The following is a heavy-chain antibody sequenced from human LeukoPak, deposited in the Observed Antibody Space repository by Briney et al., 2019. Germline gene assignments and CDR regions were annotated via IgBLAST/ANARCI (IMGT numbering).Heavy chain of an antibody. CDR1: GGSISSSSYY. Sequence: SESLCPTRTVSGGSISSSSYYWGWIRPPPGKGLEWIGRIYYSGGTCYTPSLKRPVTISVDTSKNQFSLKLRSVTAADTAVYYCARVGGEYYDFWSGYHGTVDYWGQGTLVTVSS. D-gene: IGHD3-3*01. V-gene: IGHV4-39*01. J-gene: IGHJ4*02. CDR3: ARVGGEYYDFWSGYHGTVDY. CDR2: IYYSGGT.